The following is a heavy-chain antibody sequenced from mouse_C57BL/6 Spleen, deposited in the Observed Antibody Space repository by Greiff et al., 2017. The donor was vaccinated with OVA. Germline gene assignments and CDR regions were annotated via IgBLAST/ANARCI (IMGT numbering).Heavy chain of an antibody. CDR3: ASGYYCGSRYYFDY. Sequence: VHVKQSGPELVKPGASVKIPCKASGYTFTDYNMDWVKQSHGKSLEWIGDINPNNGGTIYNQKFKGKATLTVDKSSSTAYMELRSLTSEDTAVYYEASGYYCGSRYYFDYWGQGTTLTVSS. D-gene: IGHD1-1*01. V-gene: IGHV1-18*01. CDR2: INPNNGGT. CDR1: GYTFTDYN. J-gene: IGHJ2*01.